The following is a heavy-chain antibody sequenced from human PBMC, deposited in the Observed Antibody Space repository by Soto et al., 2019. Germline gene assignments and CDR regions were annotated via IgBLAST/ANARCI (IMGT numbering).Heavy chain of an antibody. D-gene: IGHD5-12*01. J-gene: IGHJ4*02. Sequence: PGGSLRLSCAASGFTFSSYGMHWVRQAPGKGLEWVAVISYDGSNKYYADSVKGRFTISRDNSKNTLYLQMNSLRAEDTAVYYCAKVRTYSGYDYCFDYWGQGTLVTVSS. CDR1: GFTFSSYG. CDR3: AKVRTYSGYDYCFDY. CDR2: ISYDGSNK. V-gene: IGHV3-30*18.